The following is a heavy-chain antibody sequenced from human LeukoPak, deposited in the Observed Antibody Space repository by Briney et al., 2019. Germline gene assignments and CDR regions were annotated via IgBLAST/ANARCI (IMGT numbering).Heavy chain of an antibody. V-gene: IGHV3-7*01. CDR1: GLRFSNCW. D-gene: IGHD6-19*01. Sequence: GGSLGLSCVTSGLRFSNCWMSWVRQTPGKGLEWVANIKEDGSKTYYVDSVKVRFTSSRDNAKNSLYLQLNTLRAEDTAIYYCARDKEEGSSSGSVFDIWGQGTMVTVPS. CDR3: ARDKEEGSSSGSVFDI. CDR2: IKEDGSKT. J-gene: IGHJ3*02.